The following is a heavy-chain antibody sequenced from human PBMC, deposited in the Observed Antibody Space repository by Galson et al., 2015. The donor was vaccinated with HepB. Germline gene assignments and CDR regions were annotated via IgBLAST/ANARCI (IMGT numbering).Heavy chain of an antibody. D-gene: IGHD4-17*01. CDR3: ATSYGDVDKLDY. J-gene: IGHJ4*02. V-gene: IGHV3-21*01. CDR2: ISSSSRYI. Sequence: SLRLSCDDPGFTLSSYSMSWVRQPPGKGLEWVSSISSSSRYIYYAESVKGRFTISRDNAKSSLYLPMHSLRAEDTAAYYCATSYGDVDKLDYWGQGTLLTVSS. CDR1: GFTLSSYS.